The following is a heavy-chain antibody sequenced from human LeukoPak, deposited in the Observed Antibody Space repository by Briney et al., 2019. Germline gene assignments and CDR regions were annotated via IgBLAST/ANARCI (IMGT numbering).Heavy chain of an antibody. CDR3: SRESGAFSPFGY. Sequence: PSETLPLTCGVSGGSIRSTNWWSWVRQPPGQGLEWIGEISLSGQTNFNPSLNGRVTMSLDESRNQLSLKLTSVTAADTAIYYCSRESGAFSPFGYWGQGTLVIVPP. CDR1: GGSIRSTNW. V-gene: IGHV4/OR15-8*02. J-gene: IGHJ4*02. D-gene: IGHD1-26*01. CDR2: ISLSGQT.